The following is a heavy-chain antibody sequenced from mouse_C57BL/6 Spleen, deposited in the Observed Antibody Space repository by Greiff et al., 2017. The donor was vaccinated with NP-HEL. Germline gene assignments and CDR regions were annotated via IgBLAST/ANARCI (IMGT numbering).Heavy chain of an antibody. J-gene: IGHJ4*01. CDR1: GYTFTNYW. CDR2: IYPGGGYT. CDR3: ARYGSSYYAMDY. D-gene: IGHD1-1*01. Sequence: QVHVKQSGAELVRPGTSVKMSCKASGYTFTNYWIGWAKQRPGHGLEWIGDIYPGGGYTNYNEKFKGKATLTADKSSSTAYMQFSSLTSEDSAIYYCARYGSSYYAMDYWGQGTSVTVSS. V-gene: IGHV1-63*01.